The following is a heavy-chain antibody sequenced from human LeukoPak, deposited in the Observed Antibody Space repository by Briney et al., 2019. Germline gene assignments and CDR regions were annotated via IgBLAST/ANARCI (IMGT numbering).Heavy chain of an antibody. J-gene: IGHJ4*02. D-gene: IGHD6-19*01. CDR2: ISSYSSYI. CDR3: ARGMSSSDWLIDY. V-gene: IGHV3-21*01. Sequence: GGSLRLSCAASGFPFSSHKMNWVRHATEKGREEVSSISSYSSYIYYADSVKGRFTTSRDNAKNSLYLQMNSLRAEDTAVYYCARGMSSSDWLIDYWGQGTLVTVSS. CDR1: GFPFSSHK.